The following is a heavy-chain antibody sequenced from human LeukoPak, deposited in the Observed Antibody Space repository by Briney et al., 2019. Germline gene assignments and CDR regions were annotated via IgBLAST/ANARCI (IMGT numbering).Heavy chain of an antibody. V-gene: IGHV1-18*01. Sequence: ASVKVSCKTSGYSLTTYGVSWVRQAPGQGLEWMGWISGFSDKSDYEQKFQGRLTMTTDTSASTAYMELRSLTSDDTAIYYCLRDVADWNYMKEFDYWGQGTLVTVSS. CDR1: GYSLTTYG. D-gene: IGHD1-7*01. CDR3: LRDVADWNYMKEFDY. J-gene: IGHJ4*02. CDR2: ISGFSDKS.